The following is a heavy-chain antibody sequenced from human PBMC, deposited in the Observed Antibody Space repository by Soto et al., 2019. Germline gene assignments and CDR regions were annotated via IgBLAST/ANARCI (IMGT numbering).Heavy chain of an antibody. V-gene: IGHV1-46*01. D-gene: IGHD4-17*01. CDR1: GYTFTSYY. CDR2: INPSGGST. J-gene: IGHJ5*02. Sequence: GASVKVSCKASGYTFTSYYMHWVRQAPGQGLEWRGIINPSGGSTSYAQKFQGRVTMTRDTSTSTVYMELSSLRSEDTAVYYCARDLRVSTVTTTDNWFDPWGQGTLVTVSS. CDR3: ARDLRVSTVTTTDNWFDP.